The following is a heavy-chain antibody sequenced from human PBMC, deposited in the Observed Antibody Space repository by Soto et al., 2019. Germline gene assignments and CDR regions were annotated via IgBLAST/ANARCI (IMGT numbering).Heavy chain of an antibody. D-gene: IGHD3-3*01. V-gene: IGHV3-7*04. CDR1: GFTFSSYW. CDR2: IKQDGSEK. J-gene: IGHJ6*02. Sequence: GGSLRLSCAASGFTFSSYWMSWVRQAPGKGLEWVANIKQDGSEKYYVDSVKGRFTISRDNAKNSLYLQMNSLRAEDTAVYYCAGGGGITIFGVPPPRNGMDVWGQGTRVTVSS. CDR3: AGGGGITIFGVPPPRNGMDV.